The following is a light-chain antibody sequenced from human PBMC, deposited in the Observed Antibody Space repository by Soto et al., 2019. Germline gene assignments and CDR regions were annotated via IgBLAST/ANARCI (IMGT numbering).Light chain of an antibody. CDR3: QQSYSTLRYT. CDR1: QSISSY. CDR2: AAS. V-gene: IGKV1-39*01. J-gene: IGKJ2*01. Sequence: DIQMTQSPSSLSASVGDRVTITCRASQSISSYLNGYQQKPGKAPKLLIYAASSLQSGGTSRFSGSGSGTDFTPAISSLQPEDGATDYGQQSYSTLRYTFGQGTKLEIK.